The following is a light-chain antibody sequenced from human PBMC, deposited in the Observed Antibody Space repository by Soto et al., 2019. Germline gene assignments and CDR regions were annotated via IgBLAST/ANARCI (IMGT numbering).Light chain of an antibody. CDR3: QQYSSCRT. CDR1: QSIENK. J-gene: IGKJ1*01. V-gene: IGKV3D-15*01. CDR2: GAS. Sequence: IMMTQSPATLSVSPGEGATLSCRASQSIENKLAWYHQRPGQPPRLLIYGASTRATGIPVRFSGSGSGTDFTIYSSVQHSEDFGDYYCQQYSSCRTFGPGTNVEVK.